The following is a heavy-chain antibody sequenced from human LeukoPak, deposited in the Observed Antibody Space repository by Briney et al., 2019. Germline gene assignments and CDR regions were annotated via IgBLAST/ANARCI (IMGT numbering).Heavy chain of an antibody. V-gene: IGHV3-30*18. CDR3: AKSPTSLVGATQWYFDL. CDR2: ISYDGSNK. D-gene: IGHD1-26*01. Sequence: PGGSLRLSCAGSGFTFSSYGMHWVRQAPGKGLEWVAVISYDGSNKYYADSVKGRFTISRDNSKNTLYLQMNSLRAEDTAVYYCAKSPTSLVGATQWYFDLWGRGTLVTVSS. CDR1: GFTFSSYG. J-gene: IGHJ2*01.